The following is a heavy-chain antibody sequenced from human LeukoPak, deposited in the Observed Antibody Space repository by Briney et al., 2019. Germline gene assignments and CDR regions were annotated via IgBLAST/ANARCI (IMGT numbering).Heavy chain of an antibody. CDR1: GYTFTGYY. J-gene: IGHJ4*02. Sequence: ASVKVSCKASGYTFTGYYMHWVRQAPGQGLEWMGWINPNSGGTNYAQNFQDRVTMTRDTSISTAYMELSSLRSDDTAVYYCARTTVGRELGYWGQGTLLTVSS. V-gene: IGHV1-2*02. CDR3: ARTTVGRELGY. CDR2: INPNSGGT. D-gene: IGHD1-26*01.